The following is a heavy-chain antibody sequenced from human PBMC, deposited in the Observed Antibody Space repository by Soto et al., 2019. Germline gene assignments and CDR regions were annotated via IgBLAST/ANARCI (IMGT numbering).Heavy chain of an antibody. V-gene: IGHV4-39*01. CDR3: AKVSGWYLPFDL. D-gene: IGHD6-19*01. Sequence: QLQLQESGPGLVKPSETLSLICTVSGGSITSSSYYWGWIRQPPGKGLEWIGNIHYSGSTYYNPSLKSRIIISVDPSKDQFSLKLSSVTAADTAVYYCAKVSGWYLPFDLWGRGTLVTVSS. CDR1: GGSITSSSYY. CDR2: IHYSGST. J-gene: IGHJ2*01.